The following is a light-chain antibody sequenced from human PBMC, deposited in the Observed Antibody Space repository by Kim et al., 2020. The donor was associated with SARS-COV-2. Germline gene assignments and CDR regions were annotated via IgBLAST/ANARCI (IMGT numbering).Light chain of an antibody. Sequence: WSPGESATLSCRASQSVSSSLAWYQQKPGQAPRLLIYDTSNRATGIPARFSGSGSGTDFTLTISSLEPEDFAVYYCHQRTNWPLTFGGGTKVEIK. V-gene: IGKV3-11*01. CDR1: QSVSSS. CDR2: DTS. CDR3: HQRTNWPLT. J-gene: IGKJ4*01.